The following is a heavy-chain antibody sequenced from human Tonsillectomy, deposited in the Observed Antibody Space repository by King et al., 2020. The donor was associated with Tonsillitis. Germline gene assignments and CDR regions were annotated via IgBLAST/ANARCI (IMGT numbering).Heavy chain of an antibody. CDR3: AKNLELGIATIHYFYY. CDR1: EFTFSNYA. V-gene: IGHV3-23*04. D-gene: IGHD2-21*01. J-gene: IGHJ4*02. Sequence: VQLVESGGGLVQPGGSLRLSCAASEFTFSNYAMTWVRQAPGKGLEWVSTISGSGDSTYYADSVKGRFTISRDNSKNTLYLQLNSLRAEDTAVYYCAKNLELGIATIHYFYYWGPGTLVPLS. CDR2: ISGSGDST.